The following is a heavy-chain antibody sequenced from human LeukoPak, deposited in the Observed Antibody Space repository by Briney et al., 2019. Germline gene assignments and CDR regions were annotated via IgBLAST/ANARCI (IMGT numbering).Heavy chain of an antibody. Sequence: GASVKVSCKASGYTFTDYYMQWVRQAPGQGLEWMGWINPNSGGTHYVQRFQGWVTMTRDTSISTAYMELSRLTPDDTAVYYCARGGPYYDSSRANDLNYWGQGTLVTVSS. D-gene: IGHD3-22*01. V-gene: IGHV1-2*04. CDR1: GYTFTDYY. CDR2: INPNSGGT. CDR3: ARGGPYYDSSRANDLNY. J-gene: IGHJ4*02.